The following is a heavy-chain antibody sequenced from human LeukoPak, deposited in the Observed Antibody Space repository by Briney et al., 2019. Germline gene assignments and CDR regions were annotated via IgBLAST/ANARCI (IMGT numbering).Heavy chain of an antibody. J-gene: IGHJ4*02. CDR1: GGTFSSYA. Sequence: ASVKVSCKASGGTFSSYAITWVRQAPGQGLEWMGRVIPILGIATYAQNFQGRVTITADKSTSTAYMELSSLRSEDTAVYYCARDLVVSCSSTSCSVAPSDFWGQGTLSPSPQ. CDR2: VIPILGIA. CDR3: ARDLVVSCSSTSCSVAPSDF. D-gene: IGHD2-2*01. V-gene: IGHV1-69*04.